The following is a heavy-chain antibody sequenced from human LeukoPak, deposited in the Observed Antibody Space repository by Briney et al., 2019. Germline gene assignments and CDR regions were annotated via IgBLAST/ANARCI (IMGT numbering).Heavy chain of an antibody. J-gene: IGHJ6*04. V-gene: IGHV3-43D*04. CDR2: ISWDGGST. CDR1: GFTFDDYA. CDR3: SKDKEYSGFGPILSGYYYGMEV. Sequence: GGSLRLSCAASGFTFDDYAMHWVRQAPGKGLEWVSLISWDGGSTYYADSVKGRFTISRDNSRHTLYLQMNSLGAEDTALYYCSKDKEYSGFGPILSGYYYGMEVWGKGTTVTVSS. D-gene: IGHD5-12*01.